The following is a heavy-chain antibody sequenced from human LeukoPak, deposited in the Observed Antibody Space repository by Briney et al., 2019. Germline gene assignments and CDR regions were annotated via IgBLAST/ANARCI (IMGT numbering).Heavy chain of an antibody. J-gene: IGHJ4*02. CDR2: IVVGSGNT. V-gene: IGHV1-58*01. D-gene: IGHD5-12*01. CDR1: GFTFTSSA. CDR3: AALYSGYDFDFDY. Sequence: GASVTVSCKASGFTFTSSAVQWVRQARGQRLEWIGWIVVGSGNTNYAQKFQERVTITRDMSTSTAYMELSSLRSEDTAVYYCAALYSGYDFDFDYWGQGTLVTVSS.